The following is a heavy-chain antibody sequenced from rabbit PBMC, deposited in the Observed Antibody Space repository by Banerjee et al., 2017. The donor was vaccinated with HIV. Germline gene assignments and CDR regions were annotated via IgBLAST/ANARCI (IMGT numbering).Heavy chain of an antibody. D-gene: IGHD3-1*01. Sequence: QEQLVESGGGLVQPEGSLTLTCTASGFDFSSNAMYWVRQAPGKGLEWIAYIYTGSTGNTYYASWVNGRFTVSKTSSTTVTLQVTSLTAADTATYFCASHMGLWGPGTLVTV. CDR3: ASHMGL. CDR2: IYTGSTGNT. J-gene: IGHJ4*01. CDR1: GFDFSSNA. V-gene: IGHV1S45*01.